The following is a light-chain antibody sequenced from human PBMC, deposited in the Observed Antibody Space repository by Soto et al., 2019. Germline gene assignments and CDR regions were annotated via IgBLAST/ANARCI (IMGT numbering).Light chain of an antibody. V-gene: IGKV3-20*01. Sequence: EIVLTQSPGTLSLSPGERAILSCRASQSVSSSYLAWYQQKPGQAPRLLIYGASSRATGIPDRFSGSGSGTDFTLTISRLEPEDLAVYYCQQYGSSRTFGQGTNVEIK. CDR1: QSVSSSY. J-gene: IGKJ1*01. CDR2: GAS. CDR3: QQYGSSRT.